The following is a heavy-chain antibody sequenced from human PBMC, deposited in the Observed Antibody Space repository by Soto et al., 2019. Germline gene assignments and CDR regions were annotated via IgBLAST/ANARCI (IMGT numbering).Heavy chain of an antibody. J-gene: IGHJ4*02. CDR3: ARGPRYSGSYLGY. V-gene: IGHV4-59*01. Sequence: SETLSLTCTVSGGSISSYYWSWIRQPPGKGLGWIGYIYYSGSTNYNPSLKSRVTISVDTSKNQFSLKLSSVTAADTAVYYCARGPRYSGSYLGYWGQGTLVTVSS. D-gene: IGHD1-26*01. CDR2: IYYSGST. CDR1: GGSISSYY.